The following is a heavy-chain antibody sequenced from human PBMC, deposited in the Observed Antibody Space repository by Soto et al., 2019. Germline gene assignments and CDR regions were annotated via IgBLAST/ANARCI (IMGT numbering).Heavy chain of an antibody. CDR2: IHYSGST. V-gene: IGHV4-31*03. CDR1: GGSINTGGYY. D-gene: IGHD6-19*01. Sequence: SETLSLTCTVSGGSINTGGYYWSWIRQHPGKGLEWIGYIHYSGSTYYNPSLKSRVTISVDTSKNQFSLKLSSVTAADTAVYYCARGGYSSGWYSGLGLDYWGQGTLVTVSS. CDR3: ARGGYSSGWYSGLGLDY. J-gene: IGHJ4*02.